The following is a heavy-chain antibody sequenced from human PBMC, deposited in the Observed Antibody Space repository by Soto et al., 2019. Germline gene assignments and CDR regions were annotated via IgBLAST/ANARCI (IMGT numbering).Heavy chain of an antibody. CDR1: GGTFSSYA. CDR3: ARXAAPIPAGENYYYGMDV. V-gene: IGHV1-69*13. J-gene: IGHJ6*02. Sequence: GASVKVSCKASGGTFSSYAISWVRQAPGQGLEWMGGIIPIFGTANYAQKFQGRVTITADESTSTAYMELSSLRSEDTAVYYCARXAAPIPAGENYYYGMDVWGQGTTVTVSS. CDR2: IIPIFGTA. D-gene: IGHD6-25*01.